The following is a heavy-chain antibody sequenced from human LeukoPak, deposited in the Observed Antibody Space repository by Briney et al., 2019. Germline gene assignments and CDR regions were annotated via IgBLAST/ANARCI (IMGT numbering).Heavy chain of an antibody. CDR1: GFTVSSSY. D-gene: IGHD5-18*01. CDR2: IYRGGST. J-gene: IGHJ4*02. V-gene: IGHV3-53*01. Sequence: GGSLGLSCAASGFTVSSSYMSWVRQAQGKGLEWVSLIYRGGSTYYPASVKGRFTISRDNSKNTLSLLMNSLRPEDTAVYYCAKRYNDAYEYWGQGTLVTVSS. CDR3: AKRYNDAYEY.